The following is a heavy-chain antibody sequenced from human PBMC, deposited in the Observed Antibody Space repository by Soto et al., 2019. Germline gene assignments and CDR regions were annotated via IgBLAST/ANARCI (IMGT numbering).Heavy chain of an antibody. CDR1: GYSFTIYC. D-gene: IGHD3-10*01. J-gene: IGHJ6*02. Sequence: GESLKSSCNGSGYSFTIYCISLVLQMPGKGLDGMGRIDPSDSYTNYSPSFQGHVTISADKSISTAYLQWSSLKASDTAMYYCARLLMVPYYGSGSYYIYMDVWGQGTTVTVSS. V-gene: IGHV5-10-1*01. CDR3: ARLLMVPYYGSGSYYIYMDV. CDR2: IDPSDSYT.